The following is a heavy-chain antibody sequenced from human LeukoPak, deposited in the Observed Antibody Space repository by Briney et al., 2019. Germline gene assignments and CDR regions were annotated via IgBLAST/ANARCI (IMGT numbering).Heavy chain of an antibody. Sequence: GGSLRLSCAASGFTFSSYGMHWVRQAPGKGLEWVAFIRYDGSNKYYADSVKGRFTISRDNSKNTLFLHMNSLRAEDTAVYYCASQPTTRWGYWGQGTLVTVSS. CDR1: GFTFSSYG. CDR2: IRYDGSNK. V-gene: IGHV3-30*02. J-gene: IGHJ4*02. D-gene: IGHD5-24*01. CDR3: ASQPTTRWGY.